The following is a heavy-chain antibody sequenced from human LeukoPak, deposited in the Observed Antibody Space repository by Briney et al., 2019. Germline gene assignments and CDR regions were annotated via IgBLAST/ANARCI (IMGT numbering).Heavy chain of an antibody. Sequence: ASVKVSCKASGYTFTNYDINWVRQATGQGLEWMGWLNPNIGNTDYAQKFQGRVTITMNTSITTAYMELSRLRSDDTAVYYCARDYGISGGLTDYWGQGTLVTVSS. CDR3: ARDYGISGGLTDY. CDR1: GYTFTNYD. CDR2: LNPNIGNT. J-gene: IGHJ4*02. V-gene: IGHV1-8*03. D-gene: IGHD4-17*01.